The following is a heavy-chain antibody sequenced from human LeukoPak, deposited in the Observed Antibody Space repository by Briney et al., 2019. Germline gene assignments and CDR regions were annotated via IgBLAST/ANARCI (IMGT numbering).Heavy chain of an antibody. D-gene: IGHD6-13*01. CDR1: GYSFTNYW. CDR3: ARHPSGRQLANFDY. Sequence: GESLKISCKGSGYSFTNYWIGWVRQMPGKGLEWMGIIYPGDSDTRNRPSFQGQVTISADKSISTAYLQWSSLKASDTAMYYCARHPSGRQLANFDYWGQGTLVTVSS. CDR2: IYPGDSDT. V-gene: IGHV5-51*01. J-gene: IGHJ4*02.